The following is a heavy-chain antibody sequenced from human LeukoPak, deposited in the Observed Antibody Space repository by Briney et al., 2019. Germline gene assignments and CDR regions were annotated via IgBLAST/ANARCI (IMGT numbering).Heavy chain of an antibody. Sequence: GGSLRLSCAASGFTFSNYAMSWVRQAPGKGLEWVSTISGSGGSTYYADSVKGQFTISRDNSKNTLYLQMNSLRAEDAAVYYCAHGAMYQLDYWGQGTLVTVSS. J-gene: IGHJ4*02. D-gene: IGHD2-2*01. CDR2: ISGSGGST. CDR1: GFTFSNYA. CDR3: AHGAMYQLDY. V-gene: IGHV3-23*01.